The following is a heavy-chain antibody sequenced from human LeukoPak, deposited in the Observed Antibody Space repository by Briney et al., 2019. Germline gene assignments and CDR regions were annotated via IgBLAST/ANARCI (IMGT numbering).Heavy chain of an antibody. J-gene: IGHJ4*02. V-gene: IGHV3-30*18. CDR3: AKIPGVTMVRGVSDY. Sequence: GGSLRLSCAASGFTFDDYAMHWVRQAPGKGLEWVAVISYDGSNKYYADSVKGRFTISRDNSKNTLYLQMNSLRAEDTAVYYCAKIPGVTMVRGVSDYWGQGTLVTVSS. CDR1: GFTFDDYA. CDR2: ISYDGSNK. D-gene: IGHD3-10*01.